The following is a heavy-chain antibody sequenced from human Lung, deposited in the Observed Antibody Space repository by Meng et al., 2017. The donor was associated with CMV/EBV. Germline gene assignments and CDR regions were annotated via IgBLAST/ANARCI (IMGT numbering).Heavy chain of an antibody. CDR3: ARSAQLWLDHFDY. CDR1: GYTFIGYY. V-gene: IGHV1-2*02. J-gene: IGHJ4*02. D-gene: IGHD5-18*01. Sequence: ASVXVSXKASGYTFIGYYIHWVRQAPGQGLEWMGCINPNSDGTNYAQKFQGRVTMTRDTSISTAYMELNRLRFDDTAVYYCARSAQLWLDHFDYWGQGTRVTVYS. CDR2: INPNSDGT.